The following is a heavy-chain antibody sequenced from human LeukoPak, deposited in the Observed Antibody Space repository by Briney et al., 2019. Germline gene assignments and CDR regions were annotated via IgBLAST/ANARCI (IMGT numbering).Heavy chain of an antibody. J-gene: IGHJ4*02. V-gene: IGHV4-61*01. Sequence: SETLSLTCSVSGGSVTSGSHYGSWIRQPPGKELEWIGYISYRGSTNYNPSLKSRVTISVDTSKNQFSLKLSSVTAADTAVYYCVRERSWGDFDYWGQGTLVTVSS. CDR2: ISYRGST. CDR3: VRERSWGDFDY. D-gene: IGHD2-15*01. CDR1: GGSVTSGSHY.